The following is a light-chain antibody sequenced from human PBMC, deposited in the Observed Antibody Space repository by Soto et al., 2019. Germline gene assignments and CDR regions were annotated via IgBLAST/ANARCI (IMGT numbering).Light chain of an antibody. CDR3: FSYAGSNNLYV. CDR1: SSDIVAYKF. V-gene: IGLV2-8*01. CDR2: EVS. Sequence: QSALTQPPSASGSPGPSVTISCTGTSSDIVAYKFVSWYQQHPGKAPKVIMYEVSQRPSGVPDRFSGSKSGNTASLTVSGRQAEDEADYYCFSYAGSNNLYVCGTGTKVTVL. J-gene: IGLJ1*01.